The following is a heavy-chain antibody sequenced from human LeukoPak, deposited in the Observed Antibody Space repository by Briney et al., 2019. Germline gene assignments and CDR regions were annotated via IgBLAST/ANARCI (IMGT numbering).Heavy chain of an antibody. CDR3: ARGRGIAL. CDR2: IEDDGNKK. Sequence: GESLRLSCATSGFTLSNFWMNWVRQAPGKGLEWVANIEDDGNKKNYVDSVMGRFTISRDNVKNSIYLQMNSLRADDTAVYYCARGRGIALWGQGTLVTVSS. D-gene: IGHD6-13*01. V-gene: IGHV3-7*01. CDR1: GFTLSNFW. J-gene: IGHJ4*02.